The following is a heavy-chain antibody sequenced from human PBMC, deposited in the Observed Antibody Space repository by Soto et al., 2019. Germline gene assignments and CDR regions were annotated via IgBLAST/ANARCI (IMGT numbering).Heavy chain of an antibody. Sequence: EVQLVESGGGLVQPGGSLRLSCAASGFTFSSYWMSWDRQAPGKGLEWVANIKQDGSEKYYVDSVKGRFTISRDNAKNSLYLQMNSLRAEDTAVYFCASARLRHNWFDPWGEGTLVTVSS. CDR2: IKQDGSEK. J-gene: IGHJ5*02. CDR3: ASARLRHNWFDP. CDR1: GFTFSSYW. V-gene: IGHV3-7*03. D-gene: IGHD5-12*01.